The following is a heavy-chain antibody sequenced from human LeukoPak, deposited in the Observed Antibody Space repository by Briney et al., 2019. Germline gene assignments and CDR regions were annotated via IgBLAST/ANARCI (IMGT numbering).Heavy chain of an antibody. D-gene: IGHD2-2*01. J-gene: IGHJ6*03. CDR2: IYTSGST. Sequence: SETLSLTCTVSGGSISRGSYYWSWIRQPAGKGLEWIGRIYTSGSTNYNPSLKSRVTISVDTSKHQFSLKLSSVTAAAMAVYYCAIDLSCSSTSCYGYYYYYYMDVWGKGTTVTVSS. V-gene: IGHV4-61*02. CDR1: GGSISRGSYY. CDR3: AIDLSCSSTSCYGYYYYYYMDV.